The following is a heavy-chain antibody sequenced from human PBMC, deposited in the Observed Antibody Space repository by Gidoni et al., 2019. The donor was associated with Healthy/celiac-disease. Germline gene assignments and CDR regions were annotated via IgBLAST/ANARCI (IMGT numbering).Heavy chain of an antibody. J-gene: IGHJ5*02. Sequence: QVQLQQLGAGLLKPSETLSLTCAAYDGSFRGYYWTWIRQPPGKGLEWIGEINHSGSTNYNPSLKSRVTISVDTSKNQFSLKLSSVTAADTAVYYCARRRDRPHPPIVGATHWFDPWGQGTLVTVSS. CDR3: ARRRDRPHPPIVGATHWFDP. D-gene: IGHD1-26*01. CDR1: DGSFRGYY. CDR2: INHSGST. V-gene: IGHV4-34*01.